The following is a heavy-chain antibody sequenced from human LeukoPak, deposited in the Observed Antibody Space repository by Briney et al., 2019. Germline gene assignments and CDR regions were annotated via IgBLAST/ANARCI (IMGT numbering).Heavy chain of an antibody. CDR1: GYTFTGYY. V-gene: IGHV1-2*06. D-gene: IGHD4-23*01. J-gene: IGHJ4*02. CDR2: INPNSGGT. CDR3: ARSDYGGNLFDY. Sequence: ASVKVSCKASGYTFTGYYIHWVRQAPGQGLEWMGRINPNSGGTNYAQKFQGRVTMTRDTSISTAYMELSRLRSDDTAVYYCARSDYGGNLFDYWGQGTLVTVSS.